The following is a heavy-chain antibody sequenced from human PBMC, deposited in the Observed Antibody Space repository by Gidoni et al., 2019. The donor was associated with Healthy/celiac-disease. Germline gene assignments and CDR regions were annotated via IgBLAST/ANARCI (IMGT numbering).Heavy chain of an antibody. J-gene: IGHJ5*02. Sequence: QLQLQESGPGLVKPSETLSLTCTVSGGSISSRSYYWGWIRQPPGKGLEWIGSIYYSGSTYYNPSLKSRVTISVDTSKNQFSLKLSSVTAADTAVYYCARLGYSSGCFDPWGQGTLVTVSS. CDR2: IYYSGST. CDR3: ARLGYSSGCFDP. CDR1: GGSISSRSYY. V-gene: IGHV4-39*01. D-gene: IGHD6-19*01.